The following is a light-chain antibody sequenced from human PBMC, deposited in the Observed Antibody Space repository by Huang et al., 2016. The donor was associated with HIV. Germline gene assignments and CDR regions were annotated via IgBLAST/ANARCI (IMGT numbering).Light chain of an antibody. J-gene: IGKJ2*01. Sequence: DIQMTQSPSSLSASVGGRVTITCRASQSITTYLNWYQQKPGKAPKLLIYAASSLQSGGPSRFSGSGSGTDFTLTISSLQREDFATYYCLQSYSSYTFGQGTKLEIK. CDR3: LQSYSSYT. CDR2: AAS. CDR1: QSITTY. V-gene: IGKV1-39*01.